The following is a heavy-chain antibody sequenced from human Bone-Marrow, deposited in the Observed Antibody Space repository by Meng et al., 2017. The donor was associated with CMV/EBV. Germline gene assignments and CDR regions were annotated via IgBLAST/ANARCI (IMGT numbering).Heavy chain of an antibody. J-gene: IGHJ6*02. Sequence: GGSLRLSCAASGCTFSSFWMAWVRQAPGKGLEWVGNIKQDESEIQYVGSVKGRFTITRDNAKNSLFLQMNSLRAEDTAVYYCARGSRFLDWVLIDHQHGMDVWGQGNMVTVYS. D-gene: IGHD3/OR15-3a*01. CDR3: ARGSRFLDWVLIDHQHGMDV. CDR1: GCTFSSFW. V-gene: IGHV3-7*03. CDR2: IKQDESEI.